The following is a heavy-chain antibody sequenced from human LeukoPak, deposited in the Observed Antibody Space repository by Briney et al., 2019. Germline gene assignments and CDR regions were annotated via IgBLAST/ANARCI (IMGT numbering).Heavy chain of an antibody. Sequence: SETLSLTCTVSGGSIKGSYWTWIRQPPGKGLECIGYIYYSGATNYNPSLKRRVTISVDTSSNQFSLRLRSVTAADTAVYYCARLFGVRGSGYMDAWGQGTTVTVSS. CDR2: IYYSGAT. CDR3: ARLFGVRGSGYMDA. V-gene: IGHV4-59*01. D-gene: IGHD3-10*01. J-gene: IGHJ6*02. CDR1: GGSIKGSY.